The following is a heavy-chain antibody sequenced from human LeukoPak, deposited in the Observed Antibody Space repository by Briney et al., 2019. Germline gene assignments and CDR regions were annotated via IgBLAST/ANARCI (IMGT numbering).Heavy chain of an antibody. D-gene: IGHD5-18*01. CDR1: GGSFSGYY. CDR2: ISSSGSTI. CDR3: ARGYSYGSNGMDV. J-gene: IGHJ6*02. V-gene: IGHV3-11*01. Sequence: LSLTCAVYGGSFSGYYWSWIRQPPGKGLEWVSYISSSGSTIYYADSVKGRFTISRDNAKNSLYLQMNSLRAEDTAVYYCARGYSYGSNGMDVWGQGTTVTVSS.